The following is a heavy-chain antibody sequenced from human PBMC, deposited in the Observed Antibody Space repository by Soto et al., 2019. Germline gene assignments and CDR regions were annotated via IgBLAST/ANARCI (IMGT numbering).Heavy chain of an antibody. CDR3: ARDSGARDYYDSSGYITDY. CDR2: ISYDGSNK. J-gene: IGHJ4*02. CDR1: GFTFSSYA. V-gene: IGHV3-30-3*01. Sequence: GGSLRLSCAASGFTFSSYAMHWVRQAPGKGLEWVAVISYDGSNKYYADSVKGRFTISRDNSKNTLYLQMNSLRAEDTAVYYCARDSGARDYYDSSGYITDYWGQGTLVTVSS. D-gene: IGHD3-22*01.